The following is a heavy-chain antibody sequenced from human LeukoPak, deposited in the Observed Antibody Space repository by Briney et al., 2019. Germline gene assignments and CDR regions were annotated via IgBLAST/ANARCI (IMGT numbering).Heavy chain of an antibody. J-gene: IGHJ5*02. Sequence: GGSLRLSCAASGFTFRSYSMNWVRQAPGKGMEWLAVIWYDASNKYYADSVKGRFTISRDNSKNTLYLQMNSLRDDDTAVYYCVRGVGVSRFNYFDPWGQGTLVTVSS. CDR2: IWYDASNK. V-gene: IGHV3-33*08. CDR1: GFTFRSYS. CDR3: VRGVGVSRFNYFDP. D-gene: IGHD5-24*01.